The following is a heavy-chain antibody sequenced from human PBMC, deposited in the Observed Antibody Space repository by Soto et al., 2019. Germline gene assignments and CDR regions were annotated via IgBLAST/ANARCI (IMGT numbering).Heavy chain of an antibody. CDR3: AKDMAGYYDFWSGYYTGIHYYMDV. J-gene: IGHJ6*03. V-gene: IGHV3-23*01. D-gene: IGHD3-3*01. Sequence: EVQLLESGGGLVQPGGSLRLSCAASGFTFSSYAMSWVRQAPGKGLEWVSAISGSGGSTYYADSVKGRFTISRDNSKKTLYLQMNSLRAEETAVYYCAKDMAGYYDFWSGYYTGIHYYMDVWGKGTTVTVSS. CDR1: GFTFSSYA. CDR2: ISGSGGST.